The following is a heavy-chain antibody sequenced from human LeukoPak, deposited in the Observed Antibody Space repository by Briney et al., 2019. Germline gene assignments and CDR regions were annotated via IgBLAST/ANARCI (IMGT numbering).Heavy chain of an antibody. D-gene: IGHD1-14*01. Sequence: GGSLRLSCAASGFTFSTYAMSWVRQAPGKGLEWVAGILGSGETTYTADSVKGRFTISRDNSKNTLYLQMNSLRAEDTAVYYCAKRAADHNYHYYGMDVWGQGTTVTVS. J-gene: IGHJ6*02. CDR2: ILGSGETT. CDR3: AKRAADHNYHYYGMDV. CDR1: GFTFSTYA. V-gene: IGHV3-23*01.